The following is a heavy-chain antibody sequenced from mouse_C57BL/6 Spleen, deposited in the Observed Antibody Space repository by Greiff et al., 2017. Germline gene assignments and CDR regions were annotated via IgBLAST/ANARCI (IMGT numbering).Heavy chain of an antibody. Sequence: VQGVESGAELVKPGASVKMSCKASGYTFTSYWITWVKQRPGQGLEWIGDIYPGSGSTNYNEKFKSKATLTVDTSSSTAYMQLSSLTSEDSAVYYCARSGSNYDYFDYWGQGTTLTVSS. CDR1: GYTFTSYW. D-gene: IGHD2-5*01. V-gene: IGHV1-55*01. CDR3: ARSGSNYDYFDY. J-gene: IGHJ2*01. CDR2: IYPGSGST.